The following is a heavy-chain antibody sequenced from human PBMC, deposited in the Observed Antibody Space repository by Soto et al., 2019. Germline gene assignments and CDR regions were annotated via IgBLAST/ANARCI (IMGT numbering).Heavy chain of an antibody. CDR3: ARDPPFSGILRGTPLMDV. CDR2: ISAYNGDT. J-gene: IGHJ6*02. D-gene: IGHD4-17*01. CDR1: GSSFTPHG. V-gene: IGHV1-18*04. Sequence: ASVKVSCKASGSSFTPHGLRWVRRAPVHGLEWMGWISAYNGDTHYVQRFQGRLTMTTDTSTSTAYMELRSLTSDDTAVYYCARDPPFSGILRGTPLMDVWGQGTTVTVSS.